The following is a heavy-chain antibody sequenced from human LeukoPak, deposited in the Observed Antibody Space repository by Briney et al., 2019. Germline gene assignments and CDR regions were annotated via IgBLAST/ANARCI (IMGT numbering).Heavy chain of an antibody. CDR1: GYTFTGYY. CDR2: INPNSGGT. V-gene: IGHV1-2*06. J-gene: IGHJ4*02. D-gene: IGHD3-10*01. CDR3: ARRSRGSGSYYNPYNFDY. Sequence: ASVKVSCKASGYTFTGYYMHWVRQAPGQGLEWMGRINPNSGGTNYAQKLQGRVTMTTDTSTSTAYMELRSLRSDDTAVYYCARRSRGSGSYYNPYNFDYWGQGTLVTVSS.